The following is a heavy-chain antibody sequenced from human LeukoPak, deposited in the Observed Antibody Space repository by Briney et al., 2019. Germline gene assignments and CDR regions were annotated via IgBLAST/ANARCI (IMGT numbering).Heavy chain of an antibody. Sequence: PGGSLRLSCAASGFTFSRYEMNWVRQAPGKGLEWVSYISSSGSTIYYADSVKGRFTISRDNAKNSLYLQMNSLRAEDTAVYYCAREVSGWYDEIFLHDAFDIWGQGTMVTVSS. CDR1: GFTFSRYE. CDR2: ISSSGSTI. V-gene: IGHV3-48*03. J-gene: IGHJ3*02. D-gene: IGHD6-19*01. CDR3: AREVSGWYDEIFLHDAFDI.